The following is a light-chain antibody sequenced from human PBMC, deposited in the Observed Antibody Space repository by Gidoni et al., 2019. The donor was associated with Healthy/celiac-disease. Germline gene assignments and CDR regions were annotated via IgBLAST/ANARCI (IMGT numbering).Light chain of an antibody. J-gene: IGKJ1*01. CDR2: GAS. V-gene: IGKV3-20*01. CDR3: QQYGSSPPWT. CDR1: QSVSSSY. Sequence: DIVLTQSPRTLSLSPGERATLSCRASQSVSSSYLAWYQQKPGQAPRLLIYGASSRATGLPDRFSGSGSGTDFTLTISRLEPEDFAVYYCQQYGSSPPWTFGQGTKVEIK.